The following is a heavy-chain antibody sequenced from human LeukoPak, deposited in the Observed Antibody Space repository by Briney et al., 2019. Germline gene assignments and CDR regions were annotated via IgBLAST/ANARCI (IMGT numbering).Heavy chain of an antibody. V-gene: IGHV4-61*02. Sequence: SETLSLTCTVSGGSISSGSYYWSWIRQPAGKGLEWIGRIYTSGSTNYNPSLKSRVTISVDTSKNQFSLKLSSVTAADTAVYYCARDGGRDGYSWDFDLWGRGTLVTVSS. CDR1: GGSISSGSYY. D-gene: IGHD5-24*01. CDR3: ARDGGRDGYSWDFDL. CDR2: IYTSGST. J-gene: IGHJ2*01.